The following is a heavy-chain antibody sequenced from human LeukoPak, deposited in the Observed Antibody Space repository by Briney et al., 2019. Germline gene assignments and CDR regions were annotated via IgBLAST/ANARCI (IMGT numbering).Heavy chain of an antibody. D-gene: IGHD3-22*01. Sequence: GGSLRLSCAASGFTFGSYGMHWVRQAPGKGLEWVAVISYDGSNKYYADSVKGRFTISRDNSKNTLYLQMNSLRAEDTAVYYCAREPYYYDSSGYYQPPDYWGQGTLVTVSS. CDR3: AREPYYYDSSGYYQPPDY. J-gene: IGHJ4*02. CDR1: GFTFGSYG. V-gene: IGHV3-30*03. CDR2: ISYDGSNK.